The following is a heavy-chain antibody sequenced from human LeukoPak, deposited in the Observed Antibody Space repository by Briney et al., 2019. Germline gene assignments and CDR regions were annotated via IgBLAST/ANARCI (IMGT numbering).Heavy chain of an antibody. D-gene: IGHD7-27*01. J-gene: IGHJ4*02. CDR3: ARLSTLGPEADY. Sequence: PGGSLRLSCAASGFTFSTSWMTWVRQAPGKGLEWVANIKQDGSEKYYVDSVKGRFAVSRDNAKNSLYLQMNSLRAEDTAVYYCARLSTLGPEADYWGQGTLVTVSS. V-gene: IGHV3-7*01. CDR2: IKQDGSEK. CDR1: GFTFSTSW.